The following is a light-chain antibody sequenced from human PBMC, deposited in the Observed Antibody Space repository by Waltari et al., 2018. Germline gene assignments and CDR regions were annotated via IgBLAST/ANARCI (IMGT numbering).Light chain of an antibody. Sequence: QSALTQPASVSGSPGQSITISCTGTSSDVGVYNSVSWYQQHPGKAPKLMIYDVTTRPSGVSDRFSGSKSGNTASLTISGLQAEDEADYYCCSYAGSSTLVFGGGTKLTVL. CDR3: CSYAGSSTLV. CDR2: DVT. V-gene: IGLV2-23*02. CDR1: SSDVGVYNS. J-gene: IGLJ2*01.